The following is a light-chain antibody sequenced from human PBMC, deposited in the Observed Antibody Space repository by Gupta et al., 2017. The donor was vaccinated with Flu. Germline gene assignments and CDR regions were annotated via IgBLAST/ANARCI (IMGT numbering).Light chain of an antibody. CDR1: ALPNQY. Sequence: SYELSQPPSVSVTPGQTATITCSGDALPNQYAYWYQQKPVQAPVLVTYKDTLRPSGIPERFSGSTSGTTVTLTISGVQAEDEADYYCQSADSSGTSWVFGGGTKMTV. V-gene: IGLV3-25*02. J-gene: IGLJ3*02. CDR2: KDT. CDR3: QSADSSGTSWV.